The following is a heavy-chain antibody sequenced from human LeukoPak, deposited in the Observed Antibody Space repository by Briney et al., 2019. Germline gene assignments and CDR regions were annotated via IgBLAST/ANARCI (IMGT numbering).Heavy chain of an antibody. J-gene: IGHJ5*02. Sequence: PGGSLRLSCAASGFTFSSYGMHWVRQAPGKGLEWVADIWNDGTYKYYADSVKGRFTISRDNSKNTLYLQMNSLRAEDTAVYYCAKLRFLEWFPRFDPWGQGTLVTVSS. CDR2: IWNDGTYK. CDR1: GFTFSSYG. V-gene: IGHV3-33*06. D-gene: IGHD3-3*01. CDR3: AKLRFLEWFPRFDP.